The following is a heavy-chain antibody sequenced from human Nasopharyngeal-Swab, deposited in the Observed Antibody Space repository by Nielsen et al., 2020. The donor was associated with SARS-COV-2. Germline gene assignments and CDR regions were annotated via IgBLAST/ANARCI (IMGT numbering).Heavy chain of an antibody. J-gene: IGHJ2*01. CDR3: AKDAPYYDFWSGYYYWYFDL. Sequence: GGSLRLSCAASGFTFDDYAMHWVRQAPGKGLEWVSGISWNSGSIGYADSVKGRFTISRDNAKNSLYLQMNSLRAEDTALYYCAKDAPYYDFWSGYYYWYFDLWGRGTLVTVSS. CDR1: GFTFDDYA. D-gene: IGHD3-3*01. V-gene: IGHV3-9*01. CDR2: ISWNSGSI.